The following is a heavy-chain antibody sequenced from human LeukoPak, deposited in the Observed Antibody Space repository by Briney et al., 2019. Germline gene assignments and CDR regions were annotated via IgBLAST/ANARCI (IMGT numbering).Heavy chain of an antibody. J-gene: IGHJ2*01. Sequence: PGGSLRLSCAASGFIFSTYSMNWVRQAPGKGLEWVSSITVSTSYIYYADSVRGRFTISRDNAKNSLYLQMNSLRAEDTAVYYCARLAYCGGDCYWFDLWGRGTLVTISS. CDR1: GFIFSTYS. CDR3: ARLAYCGGDCYWFDL. D-gene: IGHD2-21*02. CDR2: ITVSTSYI. V-gene: IGHV3-21*01.